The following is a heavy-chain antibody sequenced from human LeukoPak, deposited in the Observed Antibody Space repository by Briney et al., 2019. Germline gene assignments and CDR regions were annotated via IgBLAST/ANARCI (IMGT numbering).Heavy chain of an antibody. CDR2: INWNSGSI. CDR3: AKGTGGYYGPFDS. CDR1: GFTFDGFA. D-gene: IGHD3-22*01. J-gene: IGHJ4*02. Sequence: QAGGSLRLSCAASGFTFDGFALFWVRQAPEKGLEYVSGINWNSGSIDYADSVKGRFTTSRDNAKSSLYLQMNSLRVEDTAVYYCAKGTGGYYGPFDSWGQGTLVTVSS. V-gene: IGHV3-9*01.